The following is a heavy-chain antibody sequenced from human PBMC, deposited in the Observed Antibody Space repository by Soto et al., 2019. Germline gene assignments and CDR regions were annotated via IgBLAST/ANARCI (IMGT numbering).Heavy chain of an antibody. Sequence: PGGSLRLSCAASGLTFSSYSMSWVRQAPGKGLEWVSVIYGGLTTSYADSVKGRFTISRDNSKNTVFLQMNSLRGEDTAVYYCARDRIEAAGTPRFNYYYGMDVWGQGTTVTVSS. CDR3: ARDRIEAAGTPRFNYYYGMDV. CDR1: GLTFSSYS. J-gene: IGHJ6*02. V-gene: IGHV3-53*01. D-gene: IGHD6-13*01. CDR2: IYGGLTT.